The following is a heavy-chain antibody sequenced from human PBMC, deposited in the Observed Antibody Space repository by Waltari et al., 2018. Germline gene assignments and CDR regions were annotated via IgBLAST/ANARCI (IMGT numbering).Heavy chain of an antibody. V-gene: IGHV3-30*02. Sequence: QVHLVESGGGVVQPGGSLRLSCAASGFSFSRYGTHWVRQAPGKGLEWVAFITYDGSNKYYADSMKGRFTVSRDNSKNTLFLQMNTLRAEDTAVYYCAKDHVVVVPGGMTKVFDYWGQGTLVTVSS. CDR1: GFSFSRYG. J-gene: IGHJ4*02. CDR3: AKDHVVVVPGGMTKVFDY. CDR2: ITYDGSNK. D-gene: IGHD2-2*01.